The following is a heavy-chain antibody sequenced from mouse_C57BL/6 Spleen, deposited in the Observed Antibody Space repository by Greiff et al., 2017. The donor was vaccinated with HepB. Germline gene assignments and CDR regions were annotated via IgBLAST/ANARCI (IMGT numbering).Heavy chain of an antibody. CDR3: ARGITTVVATDY. V-gene: IGHV1-50*01. CDR2: IDPSDSYT. CDR1: GYTFTSYW. J-gene: IGHJ2*01. D-gene: IGHD1-1*01. Sequence: VQLQQSGAELVKPGASVKLSCKASGYTFTSYWMQWVKQRPGQGLEWIGEIDPSDSYTNYNQKFKGKATLTVDTSSSTAYMQLSSLTSEDSAVYYCARGITTVVATDYWGQGNTLTVSS.